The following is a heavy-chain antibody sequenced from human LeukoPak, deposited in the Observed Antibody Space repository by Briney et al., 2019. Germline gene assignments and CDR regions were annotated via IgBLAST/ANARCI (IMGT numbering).Heavy chain of an antibody. CDR3: AREADCSGGDCYRGAFDI. V-gene: IGHV3-33*01. D-gene: IGHD2-21*02. J-gene: IGHJ3*02. CDR1: GFTFSSYA. CDR2: IWYDGSNQ. Sequence: GGSLRLSCAASGFTFSSYAMHWVRQAPGKGLEWVAAIWYDGSNQYYVDSVKGRVTISRDISKNSLFLQMNSLRAEDTAVYYCAREADCSGGDCYRGAFDIWGQGTMVTVSS.